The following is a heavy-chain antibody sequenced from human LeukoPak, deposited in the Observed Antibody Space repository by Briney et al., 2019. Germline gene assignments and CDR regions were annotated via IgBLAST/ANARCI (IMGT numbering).Heavy chain of an antibody. CDR3: ARALGSGSQDDY. D-gene: IGHD3-10*01. V-gene: IGHV1-69*13. CDR2: IIPIFGTA. Sequence: GASVKVSCKASGGTFSSYAISWVRQAPGQGLEWMGGIIPIFGTANYAQKFQGRVTITADESTSTAYMELSSLRSEDTAVYYCARALGSGSQDDYWGQGTLVTVSS. J-gene: IGHJ4*02. CDR1: GGTFSSYA.